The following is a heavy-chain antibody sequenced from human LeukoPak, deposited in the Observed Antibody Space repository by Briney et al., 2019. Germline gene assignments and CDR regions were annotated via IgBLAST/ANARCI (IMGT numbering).Heavy chain of an antibody. CDR1: GFTFSSYA. J-gene: IGHJ4*02. CDR2: ISYDGSNK. Sequence: GGSLRLSCAASGFTFSSYAMHWVRQAPGKGLEWVAVISYDGSNKYYADSVKGRFTISRDNSKNTLYLQMNSLRADDTAAYYCARGLSGYKNSLDYWGQGAPVTVSS. D-gene: IGHD5-12*01. CDR3: ARGLSGYKNSLDY. V-gene: IGHV3-30*04.